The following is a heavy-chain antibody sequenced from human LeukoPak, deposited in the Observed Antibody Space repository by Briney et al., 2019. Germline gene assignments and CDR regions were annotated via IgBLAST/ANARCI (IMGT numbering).Heavy chain of an antibody. Sequence: ASVKVSCKASGYIFTDYYIHWVRQAPGQGLEWMGWISAYNGNTNYAQKLQGRVTMTTDTSTSTAYMELRSLRSDDTAVYYCARDVWESRLFDYWGQGTLVTVSS. J-gene: IGHJ4*02. CDR3: ARDVWESRLFDY. V-gene: IGHV1-18*04. CDR2: ISAYNGNT. CDR1: GYIFTDYY. D-gene: IGHD1-26*01.